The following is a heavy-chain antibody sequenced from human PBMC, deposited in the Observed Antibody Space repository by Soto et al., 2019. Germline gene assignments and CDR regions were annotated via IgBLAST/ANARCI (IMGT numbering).Heavy chain of an antibody. V-gene: IGHV4-59*01. D-gene: IGHD6-13*01. Sequence: SETLSLTCTVSGGSISSYYWSWIRQPPGKGLEWIGYIYYSGSTNYNPSLKSRVTISVDTSKNQFSLKLSSVTAADTAVYYCARGGAATHYYYYGMDVWGQGTTVTVS. CDR3: ARGGAATHYYYYGMDV. J-gene: IGHJ6*02. CDR1: GGSISSYY. CDR2: IYYSGST.